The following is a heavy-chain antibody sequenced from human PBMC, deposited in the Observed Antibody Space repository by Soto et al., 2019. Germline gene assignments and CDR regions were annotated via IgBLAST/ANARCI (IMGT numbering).Heavy chain of an antibody. D-gene: IGHD1-20*01. Sequence: PGGSLRLSCAASGFTFSSYGMRWVRQAPGKGLEWVSVISGGGGSRYYADSVKGRFTISRDNSKNTLYLQMNSLRAEDTAVYYCAKDPKTISGNFGLCGQGTLVTVSS. CDR2: ISGGGGSR. CDR3: AKDPKTISGNFGL. CDR1: GFTFSSYG. V-gene: IGHV3-23*01. J-gene: IGHJ5*02.